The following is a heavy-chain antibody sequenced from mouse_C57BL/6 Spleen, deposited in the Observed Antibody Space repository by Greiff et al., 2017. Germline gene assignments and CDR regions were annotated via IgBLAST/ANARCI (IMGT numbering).Heavy chain of an antibody. CDR1: GYTFTDYY. V-gene: IGHV1-76*01. J-gene: IGHJ2*01. CDR3: AREGILLYYFDY. CDR2: IYPGSGNT. Sequence: QVQLQQSGAELVRPGASVKLSCKASGYTFTDYYINWVKQRPGQGLEWIARIYPGSGNTYYNEKFKGKATLTAEKSSSTAYMQLSSLTSEDSAVYFCAREGILLYYFDYWGQGTTLTVSS.